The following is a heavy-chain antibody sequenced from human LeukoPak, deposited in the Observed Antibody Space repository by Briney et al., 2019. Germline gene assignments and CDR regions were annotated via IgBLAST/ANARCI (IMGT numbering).Heavy chain of an antibody. Sequence: GGSLRLSCAASGFTFSSYVMHWVRQAPGKGLEWVAVISYDGSNKYYADSVKGRFTISRDNSKNTLYLQMNSLRAEDTALYYCARDFAYSRLDSWGQGTLVTVSS. V-gene: IGHV3-30-3*01. D-gene: IGHD6-13*01. CDR2: ISYDGSNK. CDR3: ARDFAYSRLDS. CDR1: GFTFSSYV. J-gene: IGHJ4*02.